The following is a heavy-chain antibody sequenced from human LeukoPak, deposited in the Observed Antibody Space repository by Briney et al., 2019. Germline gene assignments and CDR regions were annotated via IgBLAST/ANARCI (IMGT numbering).Heavy chain of an antibody. D-gene: IGHD1-26*01. Sequence: PSETLSLTCTVSGGSISSYYWSWIRQPAGKGLEWIGRIYTSGSTNYNPSLKSRVTMSVDTSKNQFSLKLSSVTAADTAVYYCARGGIVGATWIWFDPWGQGTLVTVSS. CDR2: IYTSGST. CDR3: ARGGIVGATWIWFDP. CDR1: GGSISSYY. V-gene: IGHV4-4*07. J-gene: IGHJ5*02.